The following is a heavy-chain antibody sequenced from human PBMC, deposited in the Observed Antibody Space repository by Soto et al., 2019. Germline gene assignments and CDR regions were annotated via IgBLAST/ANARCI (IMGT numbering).Heavy chain of an antibody. CDR3: ARGAADTAMVDS. CDR1: GGSISSGGYY. D-gene: IGHD5-18*01. CDR2: IFYSGST. J-gene: IGHJ4*02. V-gene: IGHV4-61*08. Sequence: SETLSLTCTVSGGSISSGGYYWTWIRHPPGKGLEWLGYIFYSGSTFYNPSLKSRVTISIHTSKSQFSLQLTSVTAADTAVYYCARGAADTAMVDSWGQGTLVTVSS.